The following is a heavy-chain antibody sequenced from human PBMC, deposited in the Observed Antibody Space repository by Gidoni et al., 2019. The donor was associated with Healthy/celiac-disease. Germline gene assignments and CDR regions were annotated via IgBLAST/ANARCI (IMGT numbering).Heavy chain of an antibody. D-gene: IGHD3-22*01. Sequence: QVQLVESGGGVVQPGRSLRLSCAASGFTFSRYGMHWVRQAPGKGLEWVAVISNDGSNKYYADSGKGRFTISRDNSKNTLYLQMNSLRAEYTAVYYCAKVEYYYDSSGYYPIDYWGQGTLVTVSS. J-gene: IGHJ4*02. CDR1: GFTFSRYG. CDR2: ISNDGSNK. V-gene: IGHV3-30*18. CDR3: AKVEYYYDSSGYYPIDY.